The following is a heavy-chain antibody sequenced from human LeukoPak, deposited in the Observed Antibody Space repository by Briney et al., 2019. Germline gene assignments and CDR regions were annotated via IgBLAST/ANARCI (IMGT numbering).Heavy chain of an antibody. D-gene: IGHD6-19*01. V-gene: IGHV3-48*01. CDR3: AKDLGWDSSGYFDY. Sequence: PGGSLRLSCAASGFTFSSYSMNWVRQAPGKGLEWVSHISSSSSTIYYADSVKGRFTISRDNAKNSLYLQMNSLRSEDTALYYCAKDLGWDSSGYFDYWGQGTLVTVSS. CDR1: GFTFSSYS. J-gene: IGHJ4*02. CDR2: ISSSSSTI.